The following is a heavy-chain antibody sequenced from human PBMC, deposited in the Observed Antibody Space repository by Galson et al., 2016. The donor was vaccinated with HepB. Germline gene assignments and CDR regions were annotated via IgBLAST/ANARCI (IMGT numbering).Heavy chain of an antibody. V-gene: IGHV1-3*01. J-gene: IGHJ6*02. Sequence: SVKVSCKASGYMFTKYIIHWVRQAPGQRLEWMGWIHVDNLNTKFSQRFQGRVTITRDTSASTAYMELRSLRCEDTAVYYCARVVLPGGMDVWGQGTTVTVSS. CDR1: GYMFTKYI. CDR2: IHVDNLNT. CDR3: ARVVLPGGMDV. D-gene: IGHD3-10*01.